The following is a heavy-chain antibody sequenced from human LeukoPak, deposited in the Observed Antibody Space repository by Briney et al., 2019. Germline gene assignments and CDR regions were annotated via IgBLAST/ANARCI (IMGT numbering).Heavy chain of an antibody. CDR3: ARGRYCSADICSGGDAFDI. J-gene: IGHJ3*02. CDR2: IYTRGNT. D-gene: IGHD2-15*01. CDR1: GGSINNYY. Sequence: SETLSLTCTVSGGSINNYYWSWIRQSAGKGLEWIRHIYTRGNTNYNPSLKSRVTMSVDTSKNQFSLKLSSVTAADTAVYYCARGRYCSADICSGGDAFDIWRQGTMVSVSS. V-gene: IGHV4-4*07.